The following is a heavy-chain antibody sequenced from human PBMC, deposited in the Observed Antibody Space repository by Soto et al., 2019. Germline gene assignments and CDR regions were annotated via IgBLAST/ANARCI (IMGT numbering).Heavy chain of an antibody. D-gene: IGHD3-10*01. V-gene: IGHV4-31*03. Sequence: PSETLSLTSTVSGGYISSGGYYWSWIRQHPGKGLEWIGYIYYSGSTYYNPSLKSRVTISVDTSKNQFSLKLSSVTAADTAVYYCARDHYYGSGIDYWGQGTLVTVSS. J-gene: IGHJ4*02. CDR1: GGYISSGGYY. CDR3: ARDHYYGSGIDY. CDR2: IYYSGST.